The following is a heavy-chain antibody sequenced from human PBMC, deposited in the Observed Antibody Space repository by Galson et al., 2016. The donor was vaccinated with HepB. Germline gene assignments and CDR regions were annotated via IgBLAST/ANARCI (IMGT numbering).Heavy chain of an antibody. Sequence: SETLSLTCIVSGDSISSSSWWSWVRQTPGKGLEWIGEVYLGGSTNYNPSLRSRATISLDKSRSQFSLNLTSVTAADTAMYYCARDLRSPVDHWGQGTLVTVSS. CDR1: GDSISSSSW. CDR3: ARDLRSPVDH. CDR2: VYLGGST. D-gene: IGHD3-3*01. J-gene: IGHJ1*01. V-gene: IGHV4-4*02.